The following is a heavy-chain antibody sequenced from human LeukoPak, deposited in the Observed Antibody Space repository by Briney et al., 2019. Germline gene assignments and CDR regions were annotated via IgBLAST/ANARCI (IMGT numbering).Heavy chain of an antibody. D-gene: IGHD3-22*01. Sequence: GGSLRLSCAASGFTFSSYAMHWVRQAPGKGLEWVAVISYDGSNKYYADSVKGRFTISRDNSKNTLYLQMNSLRPEDTAMYYCARDTNGYYYVYWGQGALVTVSS. CDR1: GFTFSSYA. CDR3: ARDTNGYYYVY. CDR2: ISYDGSNK. V-gene: IGHV3-30*04. J-gene: IGHJ4*02.